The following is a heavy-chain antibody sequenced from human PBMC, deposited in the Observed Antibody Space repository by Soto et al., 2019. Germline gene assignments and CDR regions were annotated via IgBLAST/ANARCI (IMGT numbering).Heavy chain of an antibody. Sequence: GGSLRLSCAASGFTFSSYAMSWVRQAPGKGLEWVSAISGSGGSTYYADSVKGRFTISRDNSKNTLYLQMNSLRAEDTAVYYCAKDREGYSSSTGYYFDYWGQGTLVTVSS. CDR2: ISGSGGST. V-gene: IGHV3-23*01. J-gene: IGHJ4*02. D-gene: IGHD6-6*01. CDR3: AKDREGYSSSTGYYFDY. CDR1: GFTFSSYA.